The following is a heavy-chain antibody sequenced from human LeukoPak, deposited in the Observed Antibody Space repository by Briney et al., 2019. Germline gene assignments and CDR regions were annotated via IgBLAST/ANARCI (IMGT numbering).Heavy chain of an antibody. CDR2: IYYSGST. J-gene: IGHJ5*02. V-gene: IGHV4-39*07. Sequence: SETLSLTCTVSGGSISSSSYYWGWIRQPPGKGLEWIGSIYYSGSTYYNPSLKSRVTISVDTSKNQFSLKLSSVTAADTAVYYCVRVRGFANPPFDPWGQGTLVTVSS. CDR1: GGSISSSSYY. D-gene: IGHD3-16*01. CDR3: VRVRGFANPPFDP.